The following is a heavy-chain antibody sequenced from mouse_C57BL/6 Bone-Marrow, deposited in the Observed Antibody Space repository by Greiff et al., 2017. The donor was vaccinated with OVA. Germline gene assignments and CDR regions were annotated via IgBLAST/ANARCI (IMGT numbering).Heavy chain of an antibody. D-gene: IGHD1-1*01. J-gene: IGHJ1*03. V-gene: IGHV1-63*01. CDR2: IYPGGGYT. Sequence: VQLQQSGAELVRPGTSVKMSCKASGYTFTNYWIGWAKQRPGHGLEWIGDIYPGGGYTNYHEKFKGKATLTADKSSSTAYMQFSSLTSEDSAIYYCARSYGSSYGYFDVWGTGTTVTVSS. CDR1: GYTFTNYW. CDR3: ARSYGSSYGYFDV.